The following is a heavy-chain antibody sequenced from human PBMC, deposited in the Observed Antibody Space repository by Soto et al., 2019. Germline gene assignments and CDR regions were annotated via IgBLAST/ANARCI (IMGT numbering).Heavy chain of an antibody. CDR1: GFTFSSYG. CDR3: AKTYTGG. D-gene: IGHD3-10*01. Sequence: GGSLRLSCAASGFTFSSYGMHWVRQAPGGGLEWVSGISGMEDRTNYADFVKGRFFISKDRAKNTLNLQMNGLRDDDTAVYYCAKTYTGGWGQGTQVTVSS. J-gene: IGHJ4*02. CDR2: ISGMEDRT. V-gene: IGHV3-23*01.